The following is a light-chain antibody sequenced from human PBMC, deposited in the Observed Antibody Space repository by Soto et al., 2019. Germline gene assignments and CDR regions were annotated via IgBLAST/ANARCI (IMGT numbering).Light chain of an antibody. CDR3: MQAVHTPWT. Sequence: DIVMTQSPLSLPVTPGEPASISCRSSQSLLHSNGYNYLDWYLQKPGQSPQLLIYLGSNRASGVPDRFSVRGSGTHFTLKLSRVEPEDVGVYYCMQAVHTPWTFGQGTKVEIK. J-gene: IGKJ1*01. CDR2: LGS. CDR1: QSLLHSNGYNY. V-gene: IGKV2-28*01.